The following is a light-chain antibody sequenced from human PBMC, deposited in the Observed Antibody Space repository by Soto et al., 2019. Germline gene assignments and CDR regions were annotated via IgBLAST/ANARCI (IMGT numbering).Light chain of an antibody. Sequence: DIQMTQSPSTLSASVGDRVTITCRASQNIGTSLAWYQQTPGKAPKLLISDASTLESGVPSRFGGSGSGTEFTLSITSLQPDDFATYYCQQSYSSPYTFGQGTKLEIK. V-gene: IGKV1-5*01. J-gene: IGKJ2*01. CDR1: QNIGTS. CDR3: QQSYSSPYT. CDR2: DAS.